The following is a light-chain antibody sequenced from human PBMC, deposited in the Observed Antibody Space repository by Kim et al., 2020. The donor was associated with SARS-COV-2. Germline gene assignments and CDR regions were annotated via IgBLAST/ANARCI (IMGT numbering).Light chain of an antibody. CDR3: QVWDHSSDHWE. CDR1: NIGSRS. J-gene: IGLJ3*02. CDR2: YDG. V-gene: IGLV3-21*04. Sequence: SYELTQPPSVSVAPGKTAAITCGGTNIGSRSVHWYQQKPGQAPVMVMYYDGDRPSGIPERFSGSNSGDTATLTINRVEAGDEADYWCQVWDHSSDHWEFGGGTQLTVL.